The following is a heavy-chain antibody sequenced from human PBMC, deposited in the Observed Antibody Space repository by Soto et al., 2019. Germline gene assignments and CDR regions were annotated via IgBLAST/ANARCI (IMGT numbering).Heavy chain of an antibody. J-gene: IGHJ3*01. Sequence: LGESLKISCKASGYKFTTFWLNWVRQTPGKGLEWLGRIDPTDSFTNYSPPFEGHVTISVDRSISTAYLQWNSLQASDTATYYCARPASGGSRDAFDVWGQGTTVTVSS. CDR1: GYKFTTFW. V-gene: IGHV5-10-1*01. D-gene: IGHD2-15*01. CDR2: IDPTDSFT. CDR3: ARPASGGSRDAFDV.